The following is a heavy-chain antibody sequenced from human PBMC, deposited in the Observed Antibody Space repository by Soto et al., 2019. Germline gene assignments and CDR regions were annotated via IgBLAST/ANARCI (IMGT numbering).Heavy chain of an antibody. Sequence: TSETLSLTCTVSGGSISSGGYYWSWIRQHPGKGLEWIGYIYYSGSTYYNPSLKSRVTISVDTSKNQFSLKLSSVTAADTAVYYCAALQGMWNYGNAFDIWGQGTMVTVSS. CDR2: IYYSGST. V-gene: IGHV4-31*03. D-gene: IGHD1-7*01. J-gene: IGHJ3*02. CDR3: AALQGMWNYGNAFDI. CDR1: GGSISSGGYY.